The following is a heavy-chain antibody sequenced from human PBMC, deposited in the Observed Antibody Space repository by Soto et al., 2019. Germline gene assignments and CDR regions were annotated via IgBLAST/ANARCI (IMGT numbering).Heavy chain of an antibody. CDR1: GGSFSGYY. J-gene: IGHJ5*02. CDR3: ARDRGGITMVRGVISPTWFDP. Sequence: SETLSLTCAVYGGSFSGYYWSWIRQPPGKGLEWIGEINHSGSTNYNPSLKSRVTISVDTSKNQFSLKLSSVTAADTAVYYCARDRGGITMVRGVISPTWFDPWGQGTLVTVSS. CDR2: INHSGST. D-gene: IGHD3-10*01. V-gene: IGHV4-34*01.